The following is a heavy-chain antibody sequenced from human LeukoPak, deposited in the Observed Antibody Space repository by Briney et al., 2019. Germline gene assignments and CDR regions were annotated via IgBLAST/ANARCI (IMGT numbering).Heavy chain of an antibody. CDR2: ISFSGGST. J-gene: IGHJ4*02. CDR1: GFTFNTYA. V-gene: IGHV3-23*01. D-gene: IGHD2-15*01. CDR3: AKPNLPYCSGGSCYGFGY. Sequence: GASLRLSCAASGFTFNTYAMTWVRQAPGKGLEWVSVISFSGGSTYYADSVKGRFTISRDNSKNTLYLQMNSLRADDTAVYYCAKPNLPYCSGGSCYGFGYWGQGTLVTVSS.